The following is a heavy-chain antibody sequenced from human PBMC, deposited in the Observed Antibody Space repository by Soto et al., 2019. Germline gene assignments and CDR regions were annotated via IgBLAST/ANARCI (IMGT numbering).Heavy chain of an antibody. V-gene: IGHV3-73*01. CDR1: GFTFSGSA. Sequence: GGSLRLSCAASGFTFSGSAMHWVRQASGKGLEWVGRIRSKAKSYGTAYAASVKGRFTIYRDDSKNTAYLQMNSLKTEDTAVYYCTRQDGSGSFPNYYYYYGMDVWGQGTTVTVSS. CDR2: IRSKAKSYGT. J-gene: IGHJ6*02. D-gene: IGHD3-10*01. CDR3: TRQDGSGSFPNYYYYYGMDV.